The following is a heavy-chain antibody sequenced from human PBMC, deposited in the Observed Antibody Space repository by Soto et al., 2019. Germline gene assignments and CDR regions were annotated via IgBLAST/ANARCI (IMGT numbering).Heavy chain of an antibody. J-gene: IGHJ4*02. V-gene: IGHV3-23*01. CDR3: ATQDFRGTTGTT. CDR2: ISGSSRDT. D-gene: IGHD1-1*01. Sequence: EVQLLESGGGLVQPGESLRLSCAASGFTFNTFAMGWVRQDPGKGLEWVSLISGSSRDTSYADSVKGRFTISRDNSKNILYLQMNSLRAEDTAVYYCATQDFRGTTGTTWGQGTLVTVSS. CDR1: GFTFNTFA.